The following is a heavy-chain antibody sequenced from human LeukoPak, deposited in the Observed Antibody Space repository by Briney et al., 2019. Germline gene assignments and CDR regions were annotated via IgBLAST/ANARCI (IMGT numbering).Heavy chain of an antibody. Sequence: ASVKVSCKASGGTFSSYAISWVRQAPGRGLEWMGWITAYSGHTNYAQKLQGRVTMTTDTSASTADMELRSLRSDDTAVYYCARDRETLGYCSSSTCLAAGSDYWGQGTLVTVSS. CDR2: ITAYSGHT. CDR1: GGTFSSYA. V-gene: IGHV1-18*01. CDR3: ARDRETLGYCSSSTCLAAGSDY. D-gene: IGHD2-2*01. J-gene: IGHJ4*02.